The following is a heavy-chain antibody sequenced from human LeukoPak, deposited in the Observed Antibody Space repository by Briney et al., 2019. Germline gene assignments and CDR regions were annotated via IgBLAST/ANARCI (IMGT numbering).Heavy chain of an antibody. D-gene: IGHD6-13*01. Sequence: PGGSLRLSCTASGFTFSSYSMNWVRQAPGKGLEWVSYISSSSSTIYYADSVKGRFTISRDNAKNSLYLQMNSLRAEDTAVYYCARDPSSWTGSFHYWGQGTLVTVSS. J-gene: IGHJ4*02. V-gene: IGHV3-48*04. CDR3: ARDPSSWTGSFHY. CDR1: GFTFSSYS. CDR2: ISSSSSTI.